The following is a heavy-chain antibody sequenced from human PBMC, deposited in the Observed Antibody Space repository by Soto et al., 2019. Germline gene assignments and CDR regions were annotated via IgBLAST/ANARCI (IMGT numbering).Heavy chain of an antibody. CDR3: ARRYGGNFDY. Sequence: SETLSLTCTVSGGSISGYYWSWIRQSPGKGLEWIGYIHYSGSTNYNPSLKSRVTLSVDTSKNQLSLKLSSVTAADTAVYYCARRYGGNFDYWGQGTLVTVSS. CDR1: GGSISGYY. D-gene: IGHD1-26*01. J-gene: IGHJ4*02. CDR2: IHYSGST. V-gene: IGHV4-59*01.